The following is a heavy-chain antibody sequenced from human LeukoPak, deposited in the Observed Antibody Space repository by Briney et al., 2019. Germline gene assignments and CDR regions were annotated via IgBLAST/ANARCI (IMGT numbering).Heavy chain of an antibody. CDR1: GGSISNSSYY. CDR2: ILYSGST. V-gene: IGHV4-39*01. J-gene: IGHJ6*03. CDR3: ARRNGSGSSYYYCYYMDV. Sequence: SETLSLTCTVSGGSISNSSYYLGWTRQPPGKWLEGIGSILYSGSTYYNPYLKSRVTIAVDTSKNQYSLKLSSVAEADTAVYYCARRNGSGSSYYYCYYMDVWGKGTTVTVSS. D-gene: IGHD3-10*01.